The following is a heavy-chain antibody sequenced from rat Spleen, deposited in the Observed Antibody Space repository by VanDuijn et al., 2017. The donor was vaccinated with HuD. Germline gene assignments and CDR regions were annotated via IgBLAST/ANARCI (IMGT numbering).Heavy chain of an antibody. D-gene: IGHD1-11*01. Sequence: EVQLVESGGGLVQPGRSLKLSCVASGFTFNNYWMTWIRQAPGKGLEWVASITNSGGSTYYRDSVKGRFTISRDNAKSTLYLQMDSLRSEDTATYYCTTVAYNLDYWGQGVMVTVSS. CDR1: GFTFNNYW. J-gene: IGHJ2*01. CDR2: ITNSGGST. CDR3: TTVAYNLDY. V-gene: IGHV5-31*01.